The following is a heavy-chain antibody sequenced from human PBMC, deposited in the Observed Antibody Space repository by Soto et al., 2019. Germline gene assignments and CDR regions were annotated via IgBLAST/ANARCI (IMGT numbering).Heavy chain of an antibody. D-gene: IGHD5-12*01. CDR2: INHSGST. Sequence: SETLSLPCAVYGGSFSGYYWRWIRQPPGKGLEWIGEINHSGSTNYTPSLKSRVTISVDTSKNQFSLKLSSVTAADTAVYYCARGQGDGYPYFDYWGQGTLVTVSS. V-gene: IGHV4-34*01. CDR1: GGSFSGYY. J-gene: IGHJ4*02. CDR3: ARGQGDGYPYFDY.